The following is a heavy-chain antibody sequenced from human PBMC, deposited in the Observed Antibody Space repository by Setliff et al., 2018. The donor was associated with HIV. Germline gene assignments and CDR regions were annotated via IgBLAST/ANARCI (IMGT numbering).Heavy chain of an antibody. CDR2: IYYTGSA. CDR1: GGSISSSSYY. Sequence: SETLSLTCTVSGGSISSSSYYWGCIRQPPGKGLEWIGSIYYTGSANYNPSLKSRVTMSVDTSKNQFSLKLSSVTAADTAVYYCASGYQYDSSGYYYITPIDYWGQGTLVTVSS. CDR3: ASGYQYDSSGYYYITPIDY. J-gene: IGHJ4*02. V-gene: IGHV4-39*01. D-gene: IGHD3-22*01.